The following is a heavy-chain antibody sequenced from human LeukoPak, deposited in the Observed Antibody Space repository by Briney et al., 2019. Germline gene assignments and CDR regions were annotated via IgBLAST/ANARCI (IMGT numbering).Heavy chain of an antibody. Sequence: TPSETLSLTCTVSGGSISSSSYYWGWIRQPPGKGLEWIGSIYYSGSTYYNPSPKSRVTISVDTSKNQFSLKLSSVTAADTAVYYCARPIAAAGLRFSFDYWGQGTLVTVSS. V-gene: IGHV4-39*01. CDR2: IYYSGST. D-gene: IGHD6-13*01. CDR3: ARPIAAAGLRFSFDY. CDR1: GGSISSSSYY. J-gene: IGHJ4*02.